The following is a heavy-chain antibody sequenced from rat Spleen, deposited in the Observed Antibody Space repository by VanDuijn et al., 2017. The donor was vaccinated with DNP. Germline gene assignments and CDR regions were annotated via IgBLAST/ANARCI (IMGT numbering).Heavy chain of an antibody. D-gene: IGHD1-9*01. Sequence: EVQLQESGSGLVKPSQSLSLTCSVTGYSITSNFWGWIRKFPGNKMEYIGHISYSGRTNYNPSLKSRISISRDTSKNHFFLQLNSVTTEDTATYYCAREEAYYGYNYLDYWGQGVMVTVSS. J-gene: IGHJ2*01. CDR3: AREEAYYGYNYLDY. V-gene: IGHV3-1*01. CDR2: ISYSGRT. CDR1: GYSITSNF.